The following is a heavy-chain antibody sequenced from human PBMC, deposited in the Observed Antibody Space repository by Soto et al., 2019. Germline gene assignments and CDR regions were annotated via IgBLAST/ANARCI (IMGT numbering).Heavy chain of an antibody. Sequence: SETLSLTCTVSGGSISSSSYYWGWIRQPPGKGLEWIGSIYYSGSTYYNPSPKSRVTISVDTSKNQFSLKLSSVTAADTAVYYCASGTGYSSSWYGYYYYGMDVWGQGTTVTVSS. CDR2: IYYSGST. D-gene: IGHD6-13*01. CDR1: GGSISSSSYY. J-gene: IGHJ6*02. V-gene: IGHV4-39*01. CDR3: ASGTGYSSSWYGYYYYGMDV.